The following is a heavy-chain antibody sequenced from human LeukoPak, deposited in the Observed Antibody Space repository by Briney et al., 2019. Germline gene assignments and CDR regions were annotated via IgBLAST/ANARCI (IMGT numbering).Heavy chain of an antibody. V-gene: IGHV3-53*01. Sequence: ETLSLTCAVYGGSFSGYYWSWVRQAPGKGLEWVSVIYSGGSTYYADSVKGRLTISRDNSKNTLYLQMNSLRAEDTAVYYCARDPSGWYFVDYWGQGTLVTVSS. CDR2: IYSGGST. CDR3: ARDPSGWYFVDY. CDR1: GGSFSGYY. J-gene: IGHJ4*02. D-gene: IGHD6-19*01.